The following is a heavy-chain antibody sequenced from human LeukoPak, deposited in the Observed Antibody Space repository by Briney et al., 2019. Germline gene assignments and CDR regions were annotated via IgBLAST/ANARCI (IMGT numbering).Heavy chain of an antibody. J-gene: IGHJ3*01. CDR2: THHSGKT. CDR3: AKWEEALRAFDV. CDR1: GDSIRNYY. D-gene: IGHD3-3*02. V-gene: IGHV4-59*08. Sequence: PSETLSLTCSVSGDSIRNYYWNWVRQPPGKSLGWIGYTHHSGKTYYNPSLKSRVSTSVDTSKNQFSLKLSFVTAADTAIYYCAKWEEALRAFDVWGQGTMVTVSS.